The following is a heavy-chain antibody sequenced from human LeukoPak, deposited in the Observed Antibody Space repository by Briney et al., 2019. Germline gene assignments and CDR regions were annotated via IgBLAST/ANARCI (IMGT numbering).Heavy chain of an antibody. V-gene: IGHV3-53*01. CDR3: ARVGDHFHWYLDL. D-gene: IGHD3-3*02. Sequence: GGSLRLSCAASGFSVSTNYMNWVRQAPGKGLEWVSILYSGSDTYYADSVKGRFTISRDNSKNMLFLQMDTLRAEDTAVYYCARVGDHFHWYLDLWGRGTLVTVSS. CDR2: LYSGSDT. J-gene: IGHJ2*01. CDR1: GFSVSTNY.